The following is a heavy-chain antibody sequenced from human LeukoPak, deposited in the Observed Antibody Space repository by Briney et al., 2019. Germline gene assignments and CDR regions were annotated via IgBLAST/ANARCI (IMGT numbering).Heavy chain of an antibody. V-gene: IGHV3-15*01. D-gene: IGHD3-3*01. CDR2: IKSKTDGGTT. CDR3: TTGGLERFFFDC. J-gene: IGHJ4*02. Sequence: GGSLRLSCAASGFTFSNAWMSWVRQAPGKGLEWVGRIKSKTDGGTTDYAAPVKGRFTISGDDSKNTLYLQMNSLKTEDTAVYYCTTGGLERFFFDCWGQGTLVTVSS. CDR1: GFTFSNAW.